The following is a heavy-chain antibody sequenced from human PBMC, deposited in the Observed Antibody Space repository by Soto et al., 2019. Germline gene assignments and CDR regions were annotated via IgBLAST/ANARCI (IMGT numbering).Heavy chain of an antibody. J-gene: IGHJ3*01. CDR1: GFTFGDYA. CDR3: TRDQPITP. CDR2: IRSKASGGTS. Sequence: GGSLRLSCTAAGFTFGDYAMSWVRQAPGKGLEWVGYIRSKASGGTSEYAASVKGRFTFSRDDPKSIAYLQMNSLKIEDTAIYYCTRDQPITPWGQGTMVTVSS. V-gene: IGHV3-49*04. D-gene: IGHD3-10*01.